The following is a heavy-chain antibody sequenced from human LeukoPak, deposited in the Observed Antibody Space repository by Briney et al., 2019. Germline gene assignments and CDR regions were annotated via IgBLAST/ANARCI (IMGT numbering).Heavy chain of an antibody. Sequence: AGGSLRLSCAASGLTFSSHWMHWVRQAPGKGLVWVSSISSSSSYIYYADSVRGRFTISRDNAQNSLYLQMNSLRAEDTAVYYCAKDLEPGDYWGQGTLVTVSS. D-gene: IGHD1-14*01. CDR1: GLTFSSHW. J-gene: IGHJ4*02. CDR3: AKDLEPGDY. V-gene: IGHV3-21*01. CDR2: ISSSSSYI.